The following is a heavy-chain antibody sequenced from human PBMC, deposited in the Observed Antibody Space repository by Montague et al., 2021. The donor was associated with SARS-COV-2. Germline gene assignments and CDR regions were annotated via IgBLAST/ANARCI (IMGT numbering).Heavy chain of an antibody. D-gene: IGHD3-3*01. V-gene: IGHV4-4*02. CDR2: IYHSGST. CDR1: GGSISSSNW. Sequence: SETLSLTCAVSGGSISSSNWWSWVRQPPGKGLEWIGEIYHSGSTNNNPSLKSRVTISVDKSKNQFSLKLSSVTAADTAVYYCARGIFTIPFIPAHYYMDVWGNATTLTVS. CDR3: ARGIFTIPFIPAHYYMDV. J-gene: IGHJ6*03.